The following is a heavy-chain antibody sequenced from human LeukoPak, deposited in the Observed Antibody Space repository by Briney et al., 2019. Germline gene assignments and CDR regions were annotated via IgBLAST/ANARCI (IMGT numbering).Heavy chain of an antibody. CDR3: ARQIAVAGTSDAFDI. CDR2: IYYSGST. J-gene: IGHJ3*02. D-gene: IGHD6-19*01. Sequence: SETLSLTCTVSGGSISSCSYYWGWIRQPPGKGLEWIGSIYYSGSTYYNPSLKSRVTISVDTSKNQFSLKLSSVTAADTAVYYCARQIAVAGTSDAFDIWGQGTMVTVSS. CDR1: GGSISSCSYY. V-gene: IGHV4-39*01.